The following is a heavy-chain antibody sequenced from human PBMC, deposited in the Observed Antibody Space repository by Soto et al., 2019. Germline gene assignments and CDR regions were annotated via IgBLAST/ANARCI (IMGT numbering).Heavy chain of an antibody. CDR2: MWYDGSNK. V-gene: IGHV3-33*01. Sequence: QVQLVESGGGVVQPGRSQRLSCAASGFTFSDHGMHWVRQAPGKGLEWVAVMWYDGSNKYYADSVKGRFSISRDNSKNTLYLHMSSVRGEDTAVYYCARDSAGKTDWGLRGAFEFRGQGTMVTVSS. D-gene: IGHD7-27*01. CDR1: GFTFSDHG. CDR3: ARDSAGKTDWGLRGAFEF. J-gene: IGHJ3*01.